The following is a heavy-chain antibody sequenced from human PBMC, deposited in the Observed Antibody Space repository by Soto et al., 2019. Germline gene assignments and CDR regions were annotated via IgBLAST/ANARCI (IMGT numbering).Heavy chain of an antibody. V-gene: IGHV1-69*10. J-gene: IGHJ3*02. Sequence: ASVKVSCKASGGTFSSYTISWVRQAPGQGLEWKRGIIPILGIANYAQKFQGRVTITADESTSTAYMELSSLRSEDTAVYYCARDGDLTIFGRDDAFDIWGQGTMVTVSS. CDR2: IIPILGIA. D-gene: IGHD3-3*01. CDR3: ARDGDLTIFGRDDAFDI. CDR1: GGTFSSYT.